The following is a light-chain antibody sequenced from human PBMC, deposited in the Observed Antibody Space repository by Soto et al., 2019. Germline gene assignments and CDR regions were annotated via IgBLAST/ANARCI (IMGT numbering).Light chain of an antibody. V-gene: IGLV2-14*03. Sequence: QSALTQPASVSGAPGQSITIFCTGTCSDVGGYNYVSWYQHPPGKAPKLIIYDISTRPSGVSNRFSGSKSGNTASLTIAVLQSADEADYYCSSYTSSSTLVFGGGTKVTVL. CDR2: DIS. CDR1: CSDVGGYNY. J-gene: IGLJ2*01. CDR3: SSYTSSSTLV.